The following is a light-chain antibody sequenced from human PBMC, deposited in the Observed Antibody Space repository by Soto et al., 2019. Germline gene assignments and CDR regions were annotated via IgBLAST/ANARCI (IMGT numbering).Light chain of an antibody. Sequence: QSVLTQPPSASGSPGQSVTISCTGTGSDAGGYNYVSWYQHHPGKAPKLMLYEVSTRPSGVPDRFSGSKSGNTASLTVSGLQAEDEADYYCSSYAGSNIYVVFGGGTKLTVL. CDR3: SSYAGSNIYVV. CDR1: GSDAGGYNY. J-gene: IGLJ2*01. V-gene: IGLV2-8*01. CDR2: EVS.